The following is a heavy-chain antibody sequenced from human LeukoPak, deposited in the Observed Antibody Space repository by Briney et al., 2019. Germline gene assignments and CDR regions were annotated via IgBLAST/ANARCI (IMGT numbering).Heavy chain of an antibody. J-gene: IGHJ4*02. CDR2: IYHSGST. CDR1: GYSTSSGYY. V-gene: IGHV4-38-2*01. D-gene: IGHD3-10*01. Sequence: SETLSLTCAVSGYSTSSGYYWGWIRQPPGKGLEWIGSIYHSGSTYYNPSLKSRVTISVDTSKNQFSLKLSSVTAADTAVYYCARLWFGELYFDYWGQGTLVTVSS. CDR3: ARLWFGELYFDY.